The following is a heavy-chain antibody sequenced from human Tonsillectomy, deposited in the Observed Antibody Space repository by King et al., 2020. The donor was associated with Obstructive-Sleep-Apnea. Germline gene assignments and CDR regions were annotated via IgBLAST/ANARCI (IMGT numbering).Heavy chain of an antibody. V-gene: IGHV1-2*02. D-gene: IGHD5-12*01. J-gene: IGHJ4*02. CDR1: GYTFTGYY. CDR3: ARNSGYDYYFDY. Sequence: QLVQSGAEVKKPGASVKVSCKASGYTFTGYYMHWVRQAPGQGLEGMGWINPDTGDKNFAQTFQGRVTMTRDTSISTAYMELSRLRSDDTAVYYCARNSGYDYYFDYWGQGTLATVSS. CDR2: INPDTGDK.